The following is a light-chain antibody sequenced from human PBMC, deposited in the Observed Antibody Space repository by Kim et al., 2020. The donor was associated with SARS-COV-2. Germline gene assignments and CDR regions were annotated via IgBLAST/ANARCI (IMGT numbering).Light chain of an antibody. CDR1: SLRRYY. CDR2: GKN. J-gene: IGLJ7*01. V-gene: IGLV3-19*01. CDR3: NSRDSSGNHAV. Sequence: LGKKVTITGQGDSLRRYYASWYQQKPGQAPVLVIYGKNNRPSGIPDRFSGSSSGNTASLTITGAQAEDEADYYCNSRDSSGNHAVFGGGTQMTVL.